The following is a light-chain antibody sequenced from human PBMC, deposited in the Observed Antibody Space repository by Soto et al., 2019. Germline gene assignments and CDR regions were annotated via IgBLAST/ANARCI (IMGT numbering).Light chain of an antibody. CDR1: QSISSS. V-gene: IGKV1-39*01. CDR2: AAS. Sequence: DIQMTQSPSSLSASVGDRVTITCRASQSISSSLNWYQQKPGKAPKLLIYAASSLQSGVPSRFSGSGSGTDFTLTISSLQPEDFATYCCQQSSSLPRPFGQGTKVEIK. J-gene: IGKJ1*01. CDR3: QQSSSLPRP.